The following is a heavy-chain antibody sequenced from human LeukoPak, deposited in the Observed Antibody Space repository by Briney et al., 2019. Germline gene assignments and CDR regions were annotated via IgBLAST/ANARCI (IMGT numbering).Heavy chain of an antibody. CDR2: IYPGDSDT. D-gene: IGHD3-3*01. J-gene: IGHJ4*02. CDR3: ARQKATIFGVVIRRGLTAFDY. Sequence: GESLKISCKVSGYTFTSDWIGWVRQMPGKGLEWMGIIYPGDSDTRYSPSFQGQVTISADKSISTAYLQWSSLKASDTAMYYCARQKATIFGVVIRRGLTAFDYWGQGTLVTVSS. CDR1: GYTFTSDW. V-gene: IGHV5-51*01.